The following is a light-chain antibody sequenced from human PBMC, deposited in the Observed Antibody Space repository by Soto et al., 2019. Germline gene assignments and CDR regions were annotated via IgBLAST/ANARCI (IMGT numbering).Light chain of an antibody. CDR3: SSYTSSSTWV. CDR2: EVR. J-gene: IGLJ3*02. CDR1: SSDVGGYNY. Sequence: QSALTQPASVSGSPGQSITISCTGTSSDVGGYNYVSWYQQHPGKAPKLMIYEVRNRPSGVSNRFSASTSGNTASLTISGLQAEDEADYCCSSYTSSSTWVFGGGTQLTVL. V-gene: IGLV2-14*01.